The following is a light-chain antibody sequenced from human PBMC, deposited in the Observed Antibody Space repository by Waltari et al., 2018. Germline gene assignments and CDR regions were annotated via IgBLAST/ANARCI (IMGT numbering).Light chain of an antibody. CDR2: ATS. CDR1: QSVSSN. Sequence: EIVMTQSPATLSVSPGERATLSCRASQSVSSNLAWYQQKPGQAPRLLIYATSTRATGVPDRFSGSGSETEFTLTISSLQPDDFATYYCQQYSSYGKYTFGQGTKLEIK. V-gene: IGKV3-15*01. CDR3: QQYSSYGKYT. J-gene: IGKJ2*01.